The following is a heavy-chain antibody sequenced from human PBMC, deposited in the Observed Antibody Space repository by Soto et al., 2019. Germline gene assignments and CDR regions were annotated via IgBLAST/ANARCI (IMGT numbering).Heavy chain of an antibody. V-gene: IGHV1-8*01. CDR1: GYTFTNYD. Sequence: QVQLVQSGAEVKKPGASVKVSCKASGYTFTNYDINWVRQATGQGLEWMGWMNPNSGNTGYVQNLQCRVSRTRNTSISTAYIELSSLRSEDAAVYYWARSVRRWERLPIYYFDYWGPGTPVTVSS. CDR2: MNPNSGNT. J-gene: IGHJ4*02. D-gene: IGHD1-26*01. CDR3: ARSVRRWERLPIYYFDY.